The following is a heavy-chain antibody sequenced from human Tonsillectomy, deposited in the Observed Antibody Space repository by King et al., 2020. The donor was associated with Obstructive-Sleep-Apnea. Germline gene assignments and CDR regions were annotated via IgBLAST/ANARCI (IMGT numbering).Heavy chain of an antibody. J-gene: IGHJ4*02. CDR1: GASISSYY. CDR3: ARVYSAYDYDY. V-gene: IGHV4-59*01. CDR2: IYYSGNT. Sequence: VQLQESGPGLVKPSETLSLTCTVSGASISSYYWSWIRQPPGKGLEWIGYIYYSGNTNYNPSLKSRVAMSMNTSRNQFSLRLSSVTAADTAVYYCARVYSAYDYDYWGQGTLVTVSS. D-gene: IGHD5-12*01.